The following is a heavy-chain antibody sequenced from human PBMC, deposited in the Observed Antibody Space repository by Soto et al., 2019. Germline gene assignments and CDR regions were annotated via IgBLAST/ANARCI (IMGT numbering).Heavy chain of an antibody. CDR1: GFTFSSYA. Sequence: GRSMRLSCAASGFTFSSYAMSWVRQAPGKGLEWVSAISGSGGSTYYADSVKGRFTISRDNSKNTLYLQMNSLRAEDTAVYDCAKDQSPFVVAAGTSWFYRSGKGTRVTVSS. V-gene: IGHV3-23*01. CDR3: AKDQSPFVVAAGTSWFYR. D-gene: IGHD6-13*01. CDR2: ISGSGGST. J-gene: IGHJ5*02.